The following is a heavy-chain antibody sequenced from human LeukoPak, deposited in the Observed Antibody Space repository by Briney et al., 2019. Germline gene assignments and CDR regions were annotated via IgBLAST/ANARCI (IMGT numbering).Heavy chain of an antibody. CDR2: ISSSGSTI. J-gene: IGHJ4*02. D-gene: IGHD6-13*01. Sequence: GGSLRLSCAASGFTFSSYEMNWVRQAPGKGLVWVSYISSSGSTIYYADSVKGRFTISRDNAKNSLYLQMNSLRAEDTAVYYCARHRVGIAADYWGQGTLVTVSS. CDR1: GFTFSSYE. V-gene: IGHV3-48*03. CDR3: ARHRVGIAADY.